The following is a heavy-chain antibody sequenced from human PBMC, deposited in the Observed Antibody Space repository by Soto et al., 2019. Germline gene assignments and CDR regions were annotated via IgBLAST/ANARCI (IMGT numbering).Heavy chain of an antibody. J-gene: IGHJ6*03. D-gene: IGHD2-2*01. CDR3: ARDPPPDIVVVPAAVPDYYYYYYMDV. Sequence: EVQLVECGGGLVKPGGSLRLSCAASGFTFSSYSMNWVRQAPGKGLEWVSSISSSSSYIYYADSVKGRFTICRDNAKNSLYLQMNSLRAEDTAVYYCARDPPPDIVVVPAAVPDYYYYYYMDVWGKGTTVTVSS. CDR2: ISSSSSYI. V-gene: IGHV3-21*01. CDR1: GFTFSSYS.